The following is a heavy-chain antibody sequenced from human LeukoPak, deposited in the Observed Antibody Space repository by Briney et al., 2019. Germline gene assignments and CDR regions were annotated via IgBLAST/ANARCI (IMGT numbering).Heavy chain of an antibody. J-gene: IGHJ4*02. Sequence: GSLRLSCAASGFTFSSYAMSWVRQAPGKGLEWVSAISGSGGSTYYADSVKGRFTISRDNSKNTLYLQMNSLRAEDTAVYYCAKDRYGSGSYYPPNFDYWGQGTLVTVSS. D-gene: IGHD3-10*01. CDR3: AKDRYGSGSYYPPNFDY. CDR1: GFTFSSYA. V-gene: IGHV3-23*01. CDR2: ISGSGGST.